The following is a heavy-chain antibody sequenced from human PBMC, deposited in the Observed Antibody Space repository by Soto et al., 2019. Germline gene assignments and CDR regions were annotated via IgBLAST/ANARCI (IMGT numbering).Heavy chain of an antibody. CDR3: ASLPEVSRPEVDY. V-gene: IGHV4-39*01. CDR1: GGSISSSSYY. Sequence: QLQLQESGPGLVKPSETLSLTCTVSGGSISSSSYYWGWIRQPPGKGLEWIGSIYYSGSTYYNPSLKRRVPISVATSRTQFSLKLSSVTAADTAVYYCASLPEVSRPEVDYWGQGTLVTVSS. CDR2: IYYSGST. J-gene: IGHJ4*02.